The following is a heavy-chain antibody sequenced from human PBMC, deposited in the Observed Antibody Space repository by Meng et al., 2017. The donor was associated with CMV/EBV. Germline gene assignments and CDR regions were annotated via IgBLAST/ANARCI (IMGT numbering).Heavy chain of an antibody. D-gene: IGHD3-3*02. J-gene: IGHJ5*01. CDR2: IYYRGRT. Sequence: SETLSLTCTVSGGSISNSDYYWGWIRQPPGKGLEWIGTIYYRGRTYYSPSLKSRVTISVDTSDNQFSLIVSSVTAADTAMYYCERVRSISNWFDSWGQGTLVTVSS. V-gene: IGHV4-39*07. CDR3: ERVRSISNWFDS. CDR1: GGSISNSDYY.